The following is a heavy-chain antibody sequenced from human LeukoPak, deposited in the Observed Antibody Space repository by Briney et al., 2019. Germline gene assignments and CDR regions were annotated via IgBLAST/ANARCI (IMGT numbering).Heavy chain of an antibody. CDR2: IYYSGST. J-gene: IGHJ4*02. CDR1: GGSISSYC. V-gene: IGHV4-59*08. D-gene: IGHD2-2*01. CDR3: ARHVSSSMSGSRRGDFDY. Sequence: PSETLSLTCTVSGGSISSYCWSWIRQPPGQGLEWIGYIYYSGSTNYNPSLKSRVTISVDTSKSQFSLKLSSVTAADTAVYYCARHVSSSMSGSRRGDFDYWGQGTLVTVSS.